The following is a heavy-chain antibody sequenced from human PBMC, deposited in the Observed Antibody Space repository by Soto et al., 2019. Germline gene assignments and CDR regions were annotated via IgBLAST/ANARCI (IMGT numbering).Heavy chain of an antibody. CDR3: ARGIFYAFDI. D-gene: IGHD3-9*01. J-gene: IGHJ3*02. Sequence: QVQLQESGPGLVKPSGTLSLTCAVSGVSLSNRNWWAWVRQAPGKGLEWIGEIDHSGSTNYNPSLNSRVTISLDRSKNQFSLKLSSVAAADTAVYYCARGIFYAFDIWGQGTMVTVSS. CDR1: GVSLSNRNW. CDR2: IDHSGST. V-gene: IGHV4-4*02.